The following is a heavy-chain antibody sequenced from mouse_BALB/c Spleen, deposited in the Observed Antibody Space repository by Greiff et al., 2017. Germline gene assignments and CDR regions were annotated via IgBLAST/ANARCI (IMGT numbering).Heavy chain of an antibody. CDR1: GFSLTSYD. J-gene: IGHJ4*01. CDR2: IWAGGST. CDR3: ARDGYYAMDY. V-gene: IGHV2-9*02. Sequence: QVQLKQSGPGLVAPSQTLSITCTVSGFSLTSYDVHWVRQHPGKGLEWLGVIWAGGSTNYNSPLISRLSISKDNSKSQVFLQMNSVPTDDTAMYYCARDGYYAMDYWGQGTSVTVSS.